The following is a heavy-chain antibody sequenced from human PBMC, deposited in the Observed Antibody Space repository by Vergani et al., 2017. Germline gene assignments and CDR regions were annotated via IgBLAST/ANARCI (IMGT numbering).Heavy chain of an antibody. Sequence: EVQLVESGGGLVKPGGSLRLSCAASGFSFSSYSMNWVRQAPGKGLEWVASISGSSSYVFYRDSVEGRFTITRDNAKKSVYLQMNSLRAEETAMYFCAGGLWDCTHIRCSPPSYWGQGTQVTVSS. J-gene: IGHJ4*02. CDR1: GFSFSSYS. D-gene: IGHD2-8*01. CDR3: AGGLWDCTHIRCSPPSY. CDR2: ISGSSSYV. V-gene: IGHV3-21*02.